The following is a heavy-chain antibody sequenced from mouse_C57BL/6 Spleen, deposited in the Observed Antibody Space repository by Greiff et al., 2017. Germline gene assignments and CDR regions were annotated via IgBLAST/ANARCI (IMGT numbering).Heavy chain of an antibody. J-gene: IGHJ4*01. Sequence: EVKLQESGGGLVQLGGSMKLSCAASGFTFSDAWMDWVRQSPEKGLEWVAEIRNKANNHATYYAESVKGRFTISRDDSKSSDYLQMNSLRAEDTGIYYCTKARSYYAMDYWGQGTSVTVSS. CDR2: IRNKANNHAT. CDR3: TKARSYYAMDY. V-gene: IGHV6-6*01. CDR1: GFTFSDAW.